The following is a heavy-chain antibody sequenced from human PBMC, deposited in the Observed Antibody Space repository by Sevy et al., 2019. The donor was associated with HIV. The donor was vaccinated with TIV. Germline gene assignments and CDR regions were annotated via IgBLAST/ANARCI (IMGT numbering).Heavy chain of an antibody. Sequence: GGSLRLSCAASGFAFSSFYMNWVRQAPGKGLEWVPSISVSSSYIYYADSLKGRFTISRDNAKNSLYLQMNSLRAEDTALYYCARDTGGGSGSLDSWGQGTLVTVSS. D-gene: IGHD3-10*01. V-gene: IGHV3-21*01. CDR3: ARDTGGGSGSLDS. J-gene: IGHJ4*02. CDR2: ISVSSSYI. CDR1: GFAFSSFY.